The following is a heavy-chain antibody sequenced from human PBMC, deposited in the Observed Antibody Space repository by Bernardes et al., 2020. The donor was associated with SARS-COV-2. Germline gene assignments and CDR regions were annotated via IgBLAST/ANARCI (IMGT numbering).Heavy chain of an antibody. D-gene: IGHD3-10*01. CDR2: IYYTGGT. Sequence: SETLSLTCTVSGGFISYPGYYWSWIRQHPGKGLEWIGYIYYTGGTYYNPSLQSRVSISLDTSKNQVSLRLSSVTAADTAVYYCARDGEGYYGSGSYYNYWGRGTLVTVSS. CDR1: GGFISYPGYY. V-gene: IGHV4-31*03. CDR3: ARDGEGYYGSGSYYNY. J-gene: IGHJ4*02.